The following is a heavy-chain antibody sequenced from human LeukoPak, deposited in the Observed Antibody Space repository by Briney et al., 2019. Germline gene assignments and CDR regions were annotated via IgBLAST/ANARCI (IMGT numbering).Heavy chain of an antibody. CDR2: ISPSGGST. CDR1: AYTFTSNY. CDR3: ARTYCGGDCRGYYYHYYMDV. D-gene: IGHD2-21*02. J-gene: IGHJ6*03. Sequence: ASVKVSCKASAYTFTSNYMHWVRQAPGQGPEWMGVISPSGGSTTYAQKFQGRVTLTRDMSTSTDYLELSSLRSEDTAVYYCARTYCGGDCRGYYYHYYMDVWGKGTTVTISS. V-gene: IGHV1-46*01.